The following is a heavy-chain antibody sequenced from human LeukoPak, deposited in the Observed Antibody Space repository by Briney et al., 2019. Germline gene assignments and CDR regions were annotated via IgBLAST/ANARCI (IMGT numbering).Heavy chain of an antibody. D-gene: IGHD3-3*01. CDR1: GRSLSSGSYY. V-gene: IGHV4-61*02. Sequence: SDTLSLICTVSGRSLSSGSYYWRWIRQPAGTGLEWVGRIYTSGSTNSNPSLQSRVTISVDKAKNQFSLELSSVTAADTALYYCARAVWRTNFGVVHNWFDPWGQGTLDPVS. J-gene: IGHJ5*02. CDR2: IYTSGST. CDR3: ARAVWRTNFGVVHNWFDP.